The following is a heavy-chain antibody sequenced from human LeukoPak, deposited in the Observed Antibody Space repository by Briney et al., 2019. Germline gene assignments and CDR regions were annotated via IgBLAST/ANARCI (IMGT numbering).Heavy chain of an antibody. D-gene: IGHD3-9*01. CDR3: ARELDWAPIDC. CDR2: VYTTGST. CDR1: SGSIRGYY. J-gene: IGHJ4*02. Sequence: SETLSLTCSVSSGSIRGYYWSWIRQPAGKGLEWIGRVYTTGSTNYNPSLKSRVTMSVDTSKNQFSLKMTSVTAVDTAVYYCARELDWAPIDCWGQGTLVTVSS. V-gene: IGHV4-4*07.